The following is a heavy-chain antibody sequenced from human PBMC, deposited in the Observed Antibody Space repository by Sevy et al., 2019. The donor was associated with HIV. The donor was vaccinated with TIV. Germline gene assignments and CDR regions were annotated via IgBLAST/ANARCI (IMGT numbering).Heavy chain of an antibody. Sequence: GGSLRLSCAGSGFTFSIAWMNWVRQAPGRGLEWVGRIKSKVNGGTIDYAAPVEGRIIISRDDSRITVYLQMNSLKTEDTAVYYYATGDMTTIGADYWGQGTLVTVSS. CDR1: GFTFSIAW. V-gene: IGHV3-15*07. CDR2: IKSKVNGGTI. D-gene: IGHD1-1*01. J-gene: IGHJ4*02. CDR3: ATGDMTTIGADY.